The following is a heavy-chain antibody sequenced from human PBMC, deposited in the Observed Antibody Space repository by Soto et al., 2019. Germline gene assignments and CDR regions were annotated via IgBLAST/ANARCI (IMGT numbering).Heavy chain of an antibody. Sequence: QVQLVESGGGVVQPGRSLRLSCAASGFTFSSYAMHWVRQAPGKGLEWVAFISYDGSNKYYADSVKGRFTISRDNSKNTLYLQMNSLRAEDTAVYYCARAYGGDYFDYWGQGTLVTVSS. J-gene: IGHJ4*02. CDR2: ISYDGSNK. CDR3: ARAYGGDYFDY. D-gene: IGHD3-10*01. CDR1: GFTFSSYA. V-gene: IGHV3-30-3*01.